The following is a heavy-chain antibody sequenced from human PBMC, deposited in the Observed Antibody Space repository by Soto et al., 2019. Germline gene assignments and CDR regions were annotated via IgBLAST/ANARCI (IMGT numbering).Heavy chain of an antibody. CDR2: IYYSGST. D-gene: IGHD3-3*01. J-gene: IGHJ4*02. V-gene: IGHV4-59*01. Sequence: LSLTCTVSGGSISSYYWSWIRQPPGKGLEWIGYIYYSGSTNYNPSLKSRVTISVDTSKNQFSLKLSSVTAADTAVYYCARGVDAYYDFWSGYYVDYWGQGTLVTVSS. CDR3: ARGVDAYYDFWSGYYVDY. CDR1: GGSISSYY.